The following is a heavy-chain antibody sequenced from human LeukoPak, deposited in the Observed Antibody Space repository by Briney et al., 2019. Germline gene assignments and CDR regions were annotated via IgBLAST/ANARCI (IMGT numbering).Heavy chain of an antibody. V-gene: IGHV3-23*01. CDR3: AKSHYYGSGSIDY. J-gene: IGHJ4*02. Sequence: GGSLRLSCAASGNYWMRWVRQAPGKGLVWVSTVSASGDSTSYADSVKGRFTISRDNSKNALYLQVNSLRADDAALYYCAKSHYYGSGSIDYWGQGTLVTVSS. CDR1: GNYW. D-gene: IGHD3-10*01. CDR2: VSASGDST.